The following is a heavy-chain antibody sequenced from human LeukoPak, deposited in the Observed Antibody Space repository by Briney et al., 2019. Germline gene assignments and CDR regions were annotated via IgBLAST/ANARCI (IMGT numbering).Heavy chain of an antibody. CDR3: ARLPTVTTSYYYYYMDV. Sequence: SETLSLTCTVYGGSFSDYSWSWIRQPPGKGLEWIGEINHSGSTNYNPSLKSRVTISVDTSETQFSLKLSSVTAADTAVYYCARLPTVTTSYYYYYMDVWGKGTTVTVSS. D-gene: IGHD4-17*01. CDR2: INHSGST. V-gene: IGHV4-34*01. CDR1: GGSFSDYS. J-gene: IGHJ6*03.